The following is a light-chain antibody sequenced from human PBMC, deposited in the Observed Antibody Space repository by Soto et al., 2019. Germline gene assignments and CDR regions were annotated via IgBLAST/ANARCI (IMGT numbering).Light chain of an antibody. CDR2: QAS. V-gene: IGKV1-5*03. CDR3: QQFNTYPYT. CDR1: QTISIW. Sequence: DIQMTQSPSALSASVGDRVTITCRASQTISIWLAWYQQKAGKAPKLLVSQASTLESGVPSRFSGSGSGTYFTLTISSLQPDDSATYYCQQFNTYPYTFGQGTNLEIK. J-gene: IGKJ2*01.